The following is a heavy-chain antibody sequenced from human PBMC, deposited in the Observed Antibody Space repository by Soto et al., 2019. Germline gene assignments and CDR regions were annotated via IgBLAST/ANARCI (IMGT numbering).Heavy chain of an antibody. D-gene: IGHD6-6*01. Sequence: QVQLVQSGAEVKKPGSSVKVSCKASGGTFSSYAISWVRQAPGQGLEWMGGIIPIFGTANYAQKFQGRVKITADESTRTAYMELSSLRSEDTAVYYCASHGLRAARRDYYYYGMDVWGQGTTVTVSS. CDR2: IIPIFGTA. J-gene: IGHJ6*02. CDR3: ASHGLRAARRDYYYYGMDV. CDR1: GGTFSSYA. V-gene: IGHV1-69*12.